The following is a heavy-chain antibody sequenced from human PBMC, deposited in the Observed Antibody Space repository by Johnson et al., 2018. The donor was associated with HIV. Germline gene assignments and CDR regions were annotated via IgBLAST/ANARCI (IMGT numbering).Heavy chain of an antibody. D-gene: IGHD2-21*01. Sequence: EVQLVESGGGSVKPGDSLRLSCAASGFTFSDVWMTWVRQAPGRGLEWLGRIKTKTEGGTTDYAAPVKGRFTISRDDSKNTLYLQMNSLKTEDTAVDYCTTGECGGDCYSGHAFDIWGQGTMVTVSS. CDR2: IKTKTEGGTT. V-gene: IGHV3-15*01. J-gene: IGHJ3*02. CDR1: GFTFSDVW. CDR3: TTGECGGDCYSGHAFDI.